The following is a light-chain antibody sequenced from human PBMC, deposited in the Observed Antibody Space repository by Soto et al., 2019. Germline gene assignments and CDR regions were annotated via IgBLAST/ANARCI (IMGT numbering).Light chain of an antibody. J-gene: IGKJ3*01. CDR2: RAS. CDR3: LQDYSFPFT. CDR1: QSIGHW. V-gene: IGKV1-5*03. Sequence: DIQLTQSPSTLSASVGDRVTITCRASQSIGHWLAWYQQIPGKAPKLLIYRASSLQSGVPSRFSARGSGTDFTLTISSLQAEDFATYYCLQDYSFPFTFGPGTKLDI.